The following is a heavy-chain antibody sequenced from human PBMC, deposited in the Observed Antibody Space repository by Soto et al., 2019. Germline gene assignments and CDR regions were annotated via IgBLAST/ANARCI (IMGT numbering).Heavy chain of an antibody. CDR2: TNHSGST. V-gene: IGHV4-34*01. J-gene: IGHJ6*02. CDR1: GGSFSGYY. CDR3: ARVIVATIRGYYYGMDV. Sequence: SETLSLTCAVYGGSFSGYYWSWIRQPPGKGLEWIGETNHSGSTNYNPSLKSRVTISVDTSKNQFSLKLSSVTAADTAVYYCARVIVATIRGYYYGMDVWGQGTTVTVSS. D-gene: IGHD5-12*01.